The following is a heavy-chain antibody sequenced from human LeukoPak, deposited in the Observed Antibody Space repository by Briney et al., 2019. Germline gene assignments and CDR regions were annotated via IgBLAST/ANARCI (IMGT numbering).Heavy chain of an antibody. CDR3: ARIYYDSSGYYYEFDY. J-gene: IGHJ4*02. CDR2: IYYSGST. D-gene: IGHD3-22*01. CDR1: GGSINSRTYY. V-gene: IGHV4-39*01. Sequence: SETLSLTCTVSGGSINSRTYYWGWIRQPPWKGLEWIGNIYYSGSTFYNPSLESRITISIDTSNNEFSLKLSSVTAADTAVYYCARIYYDSSGYYYEFDYWGQGTLVTVSS.